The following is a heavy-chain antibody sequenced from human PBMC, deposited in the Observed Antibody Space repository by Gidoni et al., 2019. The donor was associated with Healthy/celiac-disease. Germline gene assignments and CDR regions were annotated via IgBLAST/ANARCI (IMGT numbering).Heavy chain of an antibody. D-gene: IGHD6-19*01. Sequence: EVQLVESGGGLVKPGGSLSLSCAASGFPFSSYSMNWVRQAPGKGLEWVSSISSSSSYIYYADSVKGRFTISRDNAKNSLYLQMNSLRAEDTAVYYCARGESSGWYKGVARDYWGQGTLVTVSS. V-gene: IGHV3-21*01. CDR1: GFPFSSYS. J-gene: IGHJ4*02. CDR3: ARGESSGWYKGVARDY. CDR2: ISSSSSYI.